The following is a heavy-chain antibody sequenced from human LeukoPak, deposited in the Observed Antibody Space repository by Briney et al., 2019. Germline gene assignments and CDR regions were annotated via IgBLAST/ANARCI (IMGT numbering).Heavy chain of an antibody. Sequence: SETLSLTCAVYGGFLSGYYWSWIRQPPGKGLEWIGEINHSGSTNYNPSLKSRVTISVDTSKNQFSLKLSSVTAADTAVYYCARGGQLWYYYMDVWGKGTTVTVSS. V-gene: IGHV4-34*01. CDR2: INHSGST. CDR1: GGFLSGYY. J-gene: IGHJ6*03. D-gene: IGHD6-13*01. CDR3: ARGGQLWYYYMDV.